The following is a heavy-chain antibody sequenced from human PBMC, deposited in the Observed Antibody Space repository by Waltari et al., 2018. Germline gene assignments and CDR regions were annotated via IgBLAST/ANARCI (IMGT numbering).Heavy chain of an antibody. CDR3: ARVGETIFGVVTYTVYNWFDP. CDR2: IYYSGST. Sequence: QLQLQESGPGLVKHSETLSLTCTVSGGSISSSSYYWGWIRQPPGKGLEWIGSIYYSGSTYYNPSLKRRVTISVDTSKNQFSLKLSSVTSADTAVYYCARVGETIFGVVTYTVYNWFDPWGQGTLVTVSS. CDR1: GGSISSSSYY. V-gene: IGHV4-39*07. D-gene: IGHD3-3*01. J-gene: IGHJ5*02.